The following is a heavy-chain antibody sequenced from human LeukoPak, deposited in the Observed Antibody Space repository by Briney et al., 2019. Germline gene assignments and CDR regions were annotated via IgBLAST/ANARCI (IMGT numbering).Heavy chain of an antibody. V-gene: IGHV1-69*13. Sequence: SVKVSCKASGGTFSSYAISWVRQAPGQVLEWMGGIIPIFGTANYAQKFQGRVTITADESTSTAYMELSSLRSEDTAVYYCARAKGSGSYEDAFDIWGQGTMVTVSS. J-gene: IGHJ3*02. CDR1: GGTFSSYA. CDR3: ARAKGSGSYEDAFDI. D-gene: IGHD3-10*01. CDR2: IIPIFGTA.